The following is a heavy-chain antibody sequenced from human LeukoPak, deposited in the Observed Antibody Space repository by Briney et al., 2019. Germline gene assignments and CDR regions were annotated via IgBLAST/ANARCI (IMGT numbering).Heavy chain of an antibody. CDR1: GGTFSSYA. CDR2: IIPIFGTA. J-gene: IGHJ5*02. D-gene: IGHD1-26*01. V-gene: IGHV1-69*13. CDR3: ATHSGSYTDWFDP. Sequence: SVKVSCKASGGTFSSYAISWVRQAPGQGLEWMGGIIPIFGTANYAQKFQGRVTITADESTSTAYMELSSLRSEDTAVYYCATHSGSYTDWFDPWGQGTLVTVSS.